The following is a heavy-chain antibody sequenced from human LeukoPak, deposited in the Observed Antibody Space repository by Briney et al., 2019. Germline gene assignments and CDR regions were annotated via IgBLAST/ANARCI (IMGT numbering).Heavy chain of an antibody. CDR3: ARDKRQWLASFDY. J-gene: IGHJ4*02. CDR1: GFTFSSYS. CDR2: ISSSSSTI. D-gene: IGHD6-19*01. V-gene: IGHV3-48*01. Sequence: HPGGSLRLSCAASGFTFSSYSMNWVRQAPGKGLEWVSYISSSSSTIYYADSVKGRFTISRDNAKNSLYLQMNSLGAEDTAVYYCARDKRQWLASFDYWGQGTLVTVSS.